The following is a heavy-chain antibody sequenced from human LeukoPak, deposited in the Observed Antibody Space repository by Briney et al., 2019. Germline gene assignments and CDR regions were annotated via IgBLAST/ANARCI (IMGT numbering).Heavy chain of an antibody. D-gene: IGHD3-9*01. CDR1: GYTFTSYY. CDR2: INPNSGGT. V-gene: IGHV1-2*02. Sequence: ASVKISCKASGYTFTSYYMHWVRQAPGQGLEWMGWINPNSGGTNYAQKFQGRVTMTRDTSISTAYMELSRLRSDDTAVYYCARETSYDILTGYPTANFDYWGQGTLVTVSS. CDR3: ARETSYDILTGYPTANFDY. J-gene: IGHJ4*02.